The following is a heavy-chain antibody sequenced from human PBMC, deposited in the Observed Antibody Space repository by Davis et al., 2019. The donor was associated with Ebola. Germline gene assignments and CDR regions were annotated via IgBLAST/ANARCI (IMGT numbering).Heavy chain of an antibody. CDR2: INHSGST. V-gene: IGHV4-34*01. Sequence: SETLSPTCAVYGASFSGYYWTWIRQPPGKGLEWIGEINHSGSTNYNPSLKSRVTISVDTSKNQFSLKLNSVTAADTAVYFCARGRTGSYRPRLDYWGQGTLVTVSS. D-gene: IGHD3-10*01. CDR1: GASFSGYY. CDR3: ARGRTGSYRPRLDY. J-gene: IGHJ4*02.